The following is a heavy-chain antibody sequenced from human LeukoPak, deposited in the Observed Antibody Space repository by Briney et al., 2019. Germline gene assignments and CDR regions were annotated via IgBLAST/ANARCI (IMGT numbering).Heavy chain of an antibody. V-gene: IGHV3-23*01. CDR1: GFTFSSYA. Sequence: GGSLRLSCAASGFTFSSYAMSWVRQAPGKGLEWVSAISGSGGSTYYADSVKGRFTISRDNAKNSLYLQMNSLRAEDTAVYYCARDYGSSSWSDAFDIWGQGTMVTVSS. CDR2: ISGSGGST. J-gene: IGHJ3*02. CDR3: ARDYGSSSWSDAFDI. D-gene: IGHD6-13*01.